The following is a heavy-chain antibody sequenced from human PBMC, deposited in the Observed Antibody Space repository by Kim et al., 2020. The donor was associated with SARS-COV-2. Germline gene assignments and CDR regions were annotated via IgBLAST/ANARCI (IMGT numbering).Heavy chain of an antibody. Sequence: QKFQGRVTMTRDTSISTAYMELSRLRSDDTAVYYCARVSDSSGWYYFDYWGQGTLVTVSS. CDR3: ARVSDSSGWYYFDY. J-gene: IGHJ4*02. D-gene: IGHD6-19*01. V-gene: IGHV1-2*02.